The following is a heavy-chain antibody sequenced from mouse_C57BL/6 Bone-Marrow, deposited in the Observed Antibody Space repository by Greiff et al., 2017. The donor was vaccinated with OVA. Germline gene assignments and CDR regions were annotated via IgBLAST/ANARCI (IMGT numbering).Heavy chain of an antibody. CDR3: ARPYYGYGFDY. V-gene: IGHV1-81*01. CDR1: GYTFTSYG. CDR2: IYPRSGNT. D-gene: IGHD2-9*01. Sequence: QVQLQQSGAELARPGASVKLSCKASGYTFTSYGISWVKQRTGQGLEWIGEIYPRSGNTYYNEKFKGKATLTADKSSSTAYMELRSLTSEDSAVYFCARPYYGYGFDYWGQGTTLTVSS. J-gene: IGHJ2*01.